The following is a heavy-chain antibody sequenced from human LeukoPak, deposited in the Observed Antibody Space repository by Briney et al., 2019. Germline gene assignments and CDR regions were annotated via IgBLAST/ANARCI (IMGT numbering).Heavy chain of an antibody. CDR2: ISGSGGST. D-gene: IGHD3-10*01. CDR1: GFTFSSYA. J-gene: IGHJ4*02. Sequence: PGGSLRLSCAASGFTFSSYAMSWVRQAPGKGLEWVSAISGSGGSTYYADSVKGRFTISRDNSKNTLYLQMNSLRAEDTAVYYCAKNGLLSFGELLSYFDYWGQGTLVTVSS. V-gene: IGHV3-23*01. CDR3: AKNGLLSFGELLSYFDY.